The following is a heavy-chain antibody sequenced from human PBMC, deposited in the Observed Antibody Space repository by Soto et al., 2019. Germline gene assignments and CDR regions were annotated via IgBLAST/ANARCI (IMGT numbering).Heavy chain of an antibody. J-gene: IGHJ4*02. D-gene: IGHD3-3*01. CDR2: ISSSSSYI. Sequence: ESGGGLVKPGGSLRLSCAASGFTFSSYSMNWVRQAPGKGLEWVSSISSSSSYIYYADSVKGRFTISRDNAKNSLYLQMNSLRAEDTAVYYCARDTRGKNYDFWSGYYGYFDYWGQGTLVTVSS. V-gene: IGHV3-21*01. CDR3: ARDTRGKNYDFWSGYYGYFDY. CDR1: GFTFSSYS.